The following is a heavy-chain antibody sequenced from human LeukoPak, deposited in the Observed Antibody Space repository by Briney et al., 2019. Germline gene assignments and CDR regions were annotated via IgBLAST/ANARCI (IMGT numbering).Heavy chain of an antibody. D-gene: IGHD3-10*02. CDR1: GGSISSGGYY. J-gene: IGHJ6*03. CDR3: ARDVTVSEYYYMDV. Sequence: SETLSLTCTVSGGSISSGGYYWSWIRQHPGKGLEWIGYIYYSGSTCYNPSLKSRVTISVDTSKNQFSLKLSSVTAADTAAYYCARDVTVSEYYYMDVWGKGTTVTVSS. V-gene: IGHV4-31*03. CDR2: IYYSGST.